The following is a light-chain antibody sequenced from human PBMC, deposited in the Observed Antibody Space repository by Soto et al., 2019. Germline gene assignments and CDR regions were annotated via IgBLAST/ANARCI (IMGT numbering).Light chain of an antibody. Sequence: DIQMTQSPSSLSAFVGDRVTISCRASQDISNFLAWFQQKPGKAPRALIFAASTLQSGVPSRFSGSGSGTDFTLTISSLQPEDSATYYCQQYASYPVTFGQGTRLEIK. J-gene: IGKJ5*01. V-gene: IGKV1-16*01. CDR2: AAS. CDR1: QDISNF. CDR3: QQYASYPVT.